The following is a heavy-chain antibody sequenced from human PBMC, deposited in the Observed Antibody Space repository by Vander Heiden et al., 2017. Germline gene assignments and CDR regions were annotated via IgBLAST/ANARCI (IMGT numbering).Heavy chain of an antibody. D-gene: IGHD5-12*01. CDR2: IIPIVGTA. CDR3: ARGKRDGYNPIGY. V-gene: IGHV1-69*01. CDR1: EATVSSYA. Sequence: QVQLVQSGAEVKKPGFSVKVSCKASEATVSSYAISWVRQAPGQGLEWMGGIIPIVGTANYAQKFQGRVTITADESTSTAYMELSSLRSEDTAVYYCARGKRDGYNPIGYWGQGTLVTVSS. J-gene: IGHJ4*02.